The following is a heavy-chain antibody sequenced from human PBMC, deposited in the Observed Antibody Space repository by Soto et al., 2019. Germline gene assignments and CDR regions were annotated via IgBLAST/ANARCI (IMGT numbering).Heavy chain of an antibody. CDR1: GGSISSYY. D-gene: IGHD6-19*01. V-gene: IGHV4-59*01. Sequence: QVQLQESGPGLVKPSETLSLTCTVSGGSISSYYWSWVRQPPGKGLEWSGYIYYSGSTNYNPSLKSRVTISVDTSKNQFSLKLSSVTAADTAVYYCARGGQGLVLPNDYWGQGTLVTVSS. J-gene: IGHJ4*02. CDR3: ARGGQGLVLPNDY. CDR2: IYYSGST.